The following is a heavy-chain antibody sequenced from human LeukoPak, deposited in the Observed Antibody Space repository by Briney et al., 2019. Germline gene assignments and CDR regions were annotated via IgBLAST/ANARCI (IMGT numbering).Heavy chain of an antibody. J-gene: IGHJ6*03. CDR3: ARDWEEDYDFWSDLSGIDYYYYYYMDV. Sequence: PGGSLRLSCAASGFTFSSYSMKWVRQAPGKGLEWVANIKQDGSEKYYVDSVKGRFTISRDNAKNSLYLQMNSLRAEDTAVYYCARDWEEDYDFWSDLSGIDYYYYYYMDVWGKGTTVTVSS. D-gene: IGHD3-3*01. CDR2: IKQDGSEK. CDR1: GFTFSSYS. V-gene: IGHV3-7*01.